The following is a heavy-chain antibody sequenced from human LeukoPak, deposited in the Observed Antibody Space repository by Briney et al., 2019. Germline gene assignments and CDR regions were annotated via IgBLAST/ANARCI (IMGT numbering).Heavy chain of an antibody. CDR3: ARGQRWLQLVHPNDH. Sequence: PSETLSLTCTVSGGSVSSRSYYWCWIRQPPGKGLEWIGEINHSGSTNYNPSLKSRVTISVDTSKNQFSLNLSSVTAADTAVYYCARGQRWLQLVHPNDHWGQGTLVTVSS. CDR2: INHSGST. CDR1: GGSVSSRSYY. V-gene: IGHV4-39*07. D-gene: IGHD5-24*01. J-gene: IGHJ4*02.